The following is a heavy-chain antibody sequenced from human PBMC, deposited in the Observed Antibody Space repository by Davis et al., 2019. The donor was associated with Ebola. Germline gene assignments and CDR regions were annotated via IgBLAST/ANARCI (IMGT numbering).Heavy chain of an antibody. CDR1: GFTFSSYA. D-gene: IGHD6-13*01. CDR3: ARDNEEQQLLFYYYGMDV. V-gene: IGHV3-23*01. Sequence: GESLKISCAASGFTFSSYAMTWVRQAPGKGLEWVSTISGSGTYTYYADSVKGRFTISRDNAKNTLYLQMNSLRAEDTAVYYCARDNEEQQLLFYYYGMDVWGQGTTVTVSS. J-gene: IGHJ6*02. CDR2: ISGSGTYT.